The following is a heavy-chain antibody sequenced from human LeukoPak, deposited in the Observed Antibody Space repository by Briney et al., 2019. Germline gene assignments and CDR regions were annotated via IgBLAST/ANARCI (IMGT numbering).Heavy chain of an antibody. J-gene: IGHJ4*02. V-gene: IGHV3-53*01. D-gene: IGHD1-26*01. CDR1: GFTVSSNY. CDR2: IYSGGAT. CDR3: ASRPSGDGGY. Sequence: GGSLRLSCAASGFTVSSNYMNWVRQAAGKGLEWVAVIYSGGATYYADSVKGRFTISRDNSKNTLYLQMNSLRAEDTAVYYCASRPSGDGGYWGQGTLVTVSS.